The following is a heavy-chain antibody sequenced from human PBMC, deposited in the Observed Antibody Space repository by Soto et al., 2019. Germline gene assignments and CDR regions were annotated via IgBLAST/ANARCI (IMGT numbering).Heavy chain of an antibody. V-gene: IGHV1-18*01. CDR2: ISAYNGNT. D-gene: IGHD3-9*01. CDR3: ARDLGSVLRYFDWLEGSDWAGMDV. CDR1: GYTFTSYG. J-gene: IGHJ6*02. Sequence: QVQLVQSGAEVKKPGASVKVSCKASGYTFTSYGISWVRQAPGQGLEWMGWISAYNGNTNYAQKLQGRVTMTTDTSTSTAYMELRSLRSDDTAVYYCARDLGSVLRYFDWLEGSDWAGMDVWGQGTTVTVSS.